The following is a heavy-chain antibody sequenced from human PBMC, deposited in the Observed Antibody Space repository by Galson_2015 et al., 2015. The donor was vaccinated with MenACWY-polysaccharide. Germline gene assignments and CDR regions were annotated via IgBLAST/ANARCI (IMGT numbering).Heavy chain of an antibody. CDR1: GIRFSGSG. D-gene: IGHD2-15*01. CDR3: AREGSRIVFHAFDV. Sequence: SLRLSCAASGIRFSGSGMHWVRQAPGKGLEWVAVIQYDGSKIVYADSVKGRFTVSRDNSKNTLYLEMNSLRAEDTAVYYCAREGSRIVFHAFDVWGQGTMVFVSS. V-gene: IGHV3-33*05. CDR2: IQYDGSKI. J-gene: IGHJ3*01.